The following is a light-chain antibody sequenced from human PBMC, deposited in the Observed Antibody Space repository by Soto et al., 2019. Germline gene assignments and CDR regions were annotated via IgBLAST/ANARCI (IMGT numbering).Light chain of an antibody. V-gene: IGKV3-11*01. CDR2: DAS. Sequence: IVVTQSRSILSLSPGARATLCCRASQSIGNFLAWYQQKPPQPPRLIXFDASNRAAGVPARFSGSGSATDFTPTIRSLEPEDFAVYFCQQRGSWPPITFGQGTRLEIK. CDR3: QQRGSWPPIT. J-gene: IGKJ5*01. CDR1: QSIGNF.